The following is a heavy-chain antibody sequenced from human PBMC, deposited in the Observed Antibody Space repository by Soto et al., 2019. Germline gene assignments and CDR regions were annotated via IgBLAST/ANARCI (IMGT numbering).Heavy chain of an antibody. Sequence: ASVKVSCKASGYTFTSYYMHWLRQAPGQGLEWMGVINPSGGSTDYAQKSQGRITMTRDTSTSTVYMELSSLRSEDTAVYYCARDRGRAAAGEYHYYGMDVWGQGTTVTVSS. CDR3: ARDRGRAAAGEYHYYGMDV. CDR1: GYTFTSYY. CDR2: INPSGGST. D-gene: IGHD6-13*01. V-gene: IGHV1-46*01. J-gene: IGHJ6*02.